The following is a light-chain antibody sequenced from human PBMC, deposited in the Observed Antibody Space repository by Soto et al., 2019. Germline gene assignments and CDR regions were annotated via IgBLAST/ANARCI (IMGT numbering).Light chain of an antibody. CDR3: QSYDSSLSGLRD. CDR2: GNN. J-gene: IGLJ1*01. Sequence: QCALTQPPSVSGAPGERVTISCTGSSSNIGAGYDVHWYQQLPGTAPKLLIYGNNNRPSGVPDRFSGSKSGTSASLAITGFQAEDEADYYCQSYDSSLSGLRDFGTGTKVTVL. V-gene: IGLV1-40*01. CDR1: SSNIGAGYD.